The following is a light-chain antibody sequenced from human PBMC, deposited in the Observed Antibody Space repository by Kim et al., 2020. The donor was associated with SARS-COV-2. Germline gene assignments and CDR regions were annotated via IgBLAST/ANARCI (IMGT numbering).Light chain of an antibody. V-gene: IGLV3-21*04. Sequence: SYELTQPPSVSVAPGKTARITCGGNNIGSKSVHWYQQKPGQPPVLVIYYDSDRPSGIPERFSGSNSGNTATLTISRVEAGDEADYYCQVWDSSSDHPVVFGGGTKLTVL. CDR3: QVWDSSSDHPVV. J-gene: IGLJ2*01. CDR1: NIGSKS. CDR2: YDS.